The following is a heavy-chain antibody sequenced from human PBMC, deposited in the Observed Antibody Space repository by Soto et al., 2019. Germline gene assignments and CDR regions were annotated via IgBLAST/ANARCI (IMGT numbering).Heavy chain of an antibody. CDR1: GIEVSNYA. CDR2: SSARGRSR. CDR3: AKDVNWLDVDFDV. Sequence: EVQLLESGGGLVQPGGSLRLSCVASGIEVSNYAMSWVRQAPGKGLEWVSISSARGRSRYHADSVKGRFTISRDNSKNTRYLHMTNLRAEDTAVYYCAKDVNWLDVDFDVWGQGTPVTVSS. D-gene: IGHD3-9*01. J-gene: IGHJ4*02. V-gene: IGHV3-23*01.